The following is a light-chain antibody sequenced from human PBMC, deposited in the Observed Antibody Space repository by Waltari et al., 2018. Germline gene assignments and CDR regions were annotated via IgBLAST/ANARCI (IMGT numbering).Light chain of an antibody. Sequence: DVVMTQSPLSLPVTLGQPATISCRSSQSLVHSDGKTYLNWFQQRPVQSPRRLIYKVFNRDSGVPDRFSGSGSGTDFKMKISRVEAEDVGTYYCMQATQWPLTFGQGTKVEIK. CDR3: MQATQWPLT. CDR2: KVF. J-gene: IGKJ1*01. CDR1: QSLVHSDGKTY. V-gene: IGKV2-30*02.